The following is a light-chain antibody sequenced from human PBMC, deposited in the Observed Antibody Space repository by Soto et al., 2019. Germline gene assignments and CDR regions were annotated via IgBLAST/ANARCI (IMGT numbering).Light chain of an antibody. Sequence: QSALTQPASVSGSPGQSITISCTGTSSDVGGYNYVSWYQQHPGKAPKLMIYEVSNRPSGVSNRFSGSKSGNTASLTISGLQAEDEADYYCSSYTRSSTRVFGRGTKVTVL. V-gene: IGLV2-14*01. CDR3: SSYTRSSTRV. J-gene: IGLJ3*02. CDR1: SSDVGGYNY. CDR2: EVS.